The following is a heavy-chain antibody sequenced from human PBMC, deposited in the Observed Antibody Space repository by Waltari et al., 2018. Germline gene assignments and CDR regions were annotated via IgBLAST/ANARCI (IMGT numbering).Heavy chain of an antibody. CDR3: AREKRVRFYGYGMDV. CDR1: GYTFTSYY. J-gene: IGHJ6*02. Sequence: QVQLVQSGAEVKKPGASVKVSCKASGYTFTSYYMHWVRQAPGQGLEWMGIINPSGGSTSYAQKFQGRVTMTRDTSTSTVYMELSSLRSEDTAVYYCAREKRVRFYGYGMDVWGQGTTVTVSS. CDR2: INPSGGST. D-gene: IGHD3-3*01. V-gene: IGHV1-46*01.